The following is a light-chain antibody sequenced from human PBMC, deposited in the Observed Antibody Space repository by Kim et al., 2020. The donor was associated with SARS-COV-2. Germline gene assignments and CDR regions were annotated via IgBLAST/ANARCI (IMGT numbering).Light chain of an antibody. V-gene: IGLV3-19*01. J-gene: IGLJ2*01. CDR1: NLRSYY. CDR3: NSRDSNDNVV. Sequence: SSELTQDPAVSVALGQTVRITCQGDNLRSYYATWYQQKPGQAPIVVIYGKNNRPSGIPDRFSGSSSGNTASLTIIGTQAGDEADYYCNSRDSNDNVVFGGGTQLTVL. CDR2: GKN.